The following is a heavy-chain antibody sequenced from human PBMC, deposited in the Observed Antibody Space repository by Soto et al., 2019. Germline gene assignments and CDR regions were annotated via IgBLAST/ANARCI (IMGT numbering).Heavy chain of an antibody. J-gene: IGHJ4*02. CDR1: GFTFHNYA. D-gene: IGHD3-10*01. CDR3: AKLRYSSGTGNFDY. CDR2: LSWDGGDV. Sequence: EVQLVESGGGLVQPGGSLRLSCAASGFTFHNYAMHWVRQAPGKGLEWVSGLSWDGGDVDYADSVKGRFAISRDNAKNSLYLQMNSLTAEDTAFYCCAKLRYSSGTGNFDYWGQGTLVTVSS. V-gene: IGHV3-9*01.